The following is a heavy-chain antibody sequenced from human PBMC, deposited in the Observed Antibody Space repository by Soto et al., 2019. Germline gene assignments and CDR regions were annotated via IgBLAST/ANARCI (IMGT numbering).Heavy chain of an antibody. D-gene: IGHD2-15*01. V-gene: IGHV3-21*01. CDR1: GFNFNSYT. CDR2: ISSSGYI. Sequence: EVQLVESGGGLVKPGGSLRFSCAASGFNFNSYTINWVRQAPGKRLEWLSSISSSGYIFSTDSVRGRFTISRDNAKNSVYLQINSLRAEDTAVYFCARDCSGGSCYPGMDVWGQGTTVTVSS. J-gene: IGHJ6*02. CDR3: ARDCSGGSCYPGMDV.